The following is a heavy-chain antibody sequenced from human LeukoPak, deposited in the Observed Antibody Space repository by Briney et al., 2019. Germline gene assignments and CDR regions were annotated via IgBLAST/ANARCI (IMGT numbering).Heavy chain of an antibody. D-gene: IGHD2-2*01. CDR3: AKDTVGYCSSTSCYYFDY. V-gene: IGHV3-30*02. Sequence: PGGSLRLSCAASGFTFSSYGMHWVRQAPGKGLEWVAFIRYDGSNKYYADSVKGRFTISRDNSKNTLYLRMNSLRAEDTAVYYCAKDTVGYCSSTSCYYFDYWGQGTLVTVSS. CDR2: IRYDGSNK. CDR1: GFTFSSYG. J-gene: IGHJ4*02.